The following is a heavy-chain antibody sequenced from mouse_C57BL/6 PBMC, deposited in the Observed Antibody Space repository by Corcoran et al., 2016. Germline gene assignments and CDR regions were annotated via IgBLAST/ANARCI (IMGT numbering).Heavy chain of an antibody. Sequence: QIQLVQSGPELKKPGETVKISCKASGYTFTTYGMSWVKQATGKGLKWMGWINTYSGVPTYADDFKGRFAFSLETSASTAYLQINNLKNEDTATYFCAREQAQAFDYWGQGTTLTVSS. D-gene: IGHD3-2*02. J-gene: IGHJ2*01. V-gene: IGHV9-3*01. CDR2: INTYSGVP. CDR3: AREQAQAFDY. CDR1: GYTFTTYG.